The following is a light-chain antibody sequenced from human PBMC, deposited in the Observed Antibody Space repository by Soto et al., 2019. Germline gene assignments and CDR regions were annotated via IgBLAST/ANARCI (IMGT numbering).Light chain of an antibody. CDR1: SSNIGGNY. V-gene: IGLV1-40*01. J-gene: IGLJ3*02. CDR3: QSYDNRFTVSV. Sequence: QSVLTQPASASGTPGQTVTIPCSGSSSNIGGNYVFWYQHLPGTAPKLLIYGNGNRPSGVPDRFSASKFGTSASLTIAGIQADDEADYYCQSYDNRFTVSVFGGGTKLTVL. CDR2: GNG.